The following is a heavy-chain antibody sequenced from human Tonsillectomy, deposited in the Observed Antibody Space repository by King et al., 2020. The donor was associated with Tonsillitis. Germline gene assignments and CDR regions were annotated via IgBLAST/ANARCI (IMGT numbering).Heavy chain of an antibody. CDR1: GGTFSSYA. D-gene: IGHD1-1*01. Sequence: VQLVESGAEVKKPGSSVKVSCKASGGTFSSYAISWVRQAPGQGLEWMGRIIPILGIANHAQKFQGRVTISADKSTSTTYMELSSLRSEDTAVYYCTNDASEEDDYWGQGTLVTVSS. CDR3: TNDASEEDDY. J-gene: IGHJ4*02. CDR2: IIPILGIA. V-gene: IGHV1-69*09.